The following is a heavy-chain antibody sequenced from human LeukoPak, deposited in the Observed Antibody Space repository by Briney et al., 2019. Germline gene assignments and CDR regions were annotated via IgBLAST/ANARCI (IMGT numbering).Heavy chain of an antibody. CDR2: IKSKTDGGTT. J-gene: IGHJ4*02. CDR1: GFTFSNAW. CDR3: TTERIAAADYFDY. Sequence: GGSLRLSCAASGFTFSNAWMSWVRQAPGKGLEWVGRIKSKTDGGTTDYAAPVKGRFTISRDDSKNTLYLQMNSLKTEDTAVYYCTTERIAAADYFDYWGQGTLVTVSS. D-gene: IGHD6-13*01. V-gene: IGHV3-15*01.